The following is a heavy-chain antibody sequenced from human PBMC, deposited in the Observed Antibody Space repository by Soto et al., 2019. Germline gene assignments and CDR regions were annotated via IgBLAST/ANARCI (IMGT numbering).Heavy chain of an antibody. J-gene: IGHJ3*02. CDR1: GAYISGFY. CDR3: ARANPDYYDSSGYYLPGAFDI. CDR2: IYDTGTT. D-gene: IGHD3-22*01. Sequence: SETLSITCTVSGAYISGFYWSWIRKSAGKGLEWIGRIYDTGTTDYNPSLKSRVTISVDTSKNQFSLKLSSVTAADTAVYYCARANPDYYDSSGYYLPGAFDIWGQGTMVTVSS. V-gene: IGHV4-4*07.